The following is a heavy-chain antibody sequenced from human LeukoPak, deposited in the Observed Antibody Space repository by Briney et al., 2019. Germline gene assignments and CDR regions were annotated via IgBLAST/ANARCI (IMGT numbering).Heavy chain of an antibody. CDR3: ARKSAVRSTSEFDF. CDR2: INPNSGGT. V-gene: IGHV1-2*02. CDR1: GYTFNTYG. Sequence: GASVKVSCKASGYTFNTYGISWVRQAPGQGLEWMGWINPNSGGTDYPQKFQGRVTMTSDTSISTAYMELTSLRSDDSAVYYCARKSAVRSTSEFDFWGQGTLVTVSS. J-gene: IGHJ4*02. D-gene: IGHD2-2*01.